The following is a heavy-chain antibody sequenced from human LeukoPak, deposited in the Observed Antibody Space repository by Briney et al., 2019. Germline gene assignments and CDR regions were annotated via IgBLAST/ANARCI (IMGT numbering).Heavy chain of an antibody. CDR3: TSTFSSSYYFDY. CDR1: GFTFSGSA. D-gene: IGHD6-6*01. J-gene: IGHJ4*02. V-gene: IGHV3-73*01. Sequence: PGGSLRLSCAASGFTFSGSAMHWVRQASGKGLEWVGRIRSKANSYATAYAASVKGRFTISRDDSKNTAYLQMNSLKTEDTAVYYCTSTFSSSYYFDYWGQGTLVTVSS. CDR2: IRSKANSYAT.